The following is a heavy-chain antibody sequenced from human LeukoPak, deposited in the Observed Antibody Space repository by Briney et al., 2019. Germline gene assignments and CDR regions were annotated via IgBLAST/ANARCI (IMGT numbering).Heavy chain of an antibody. CDR1: GFTFDN. D-gene: IGHD3-22*01. CDR2: ISWDGGST. J-gene: IGHJ2*01. V-gene: IGHV3-43D*03. CDR3: AKDAGDYYDSIGIKNWYFDL. Sequence: PGGSLRLSCAASGFTFDNYANYAMHWVRQAPGKGLEWVSLISWDGGSTYYADSVKGRFTISRDNSKNSLYLQMNSLRPEDTALYYCAKDAGDYYDSIGIKNWYFDLWGRGTLVTVSS.